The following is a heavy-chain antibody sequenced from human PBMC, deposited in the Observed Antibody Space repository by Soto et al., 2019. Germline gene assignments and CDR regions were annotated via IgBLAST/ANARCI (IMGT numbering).Heavy chain of an antibody. J-gene: IGHJ6*02. CDR2: IYYSGST. Sequence: GSLRLSCAGSEFTFSVYAMYWVRQAPGKGLEWIGYIYYSGSTNYNPSLKSRVTISVDTSKNQFSLKLSSVTAADTAVYYCAGSGYYYYGMDVWGQGTTVTVSS. V-gene: IGHV4-59*01. CDR3: AGSGYYYYGMDV. CDR1: EFTFSVYA. D-gene: IGHD3-3*01.